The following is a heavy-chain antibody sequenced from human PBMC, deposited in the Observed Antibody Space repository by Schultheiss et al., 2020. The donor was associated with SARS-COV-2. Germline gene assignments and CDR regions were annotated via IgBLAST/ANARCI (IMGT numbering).Heavy chain of an antibody. CDR3: ARYRYYYDSSGYYPRAPLDY. Sequence: ASVKVSCKASGYTFTSYDINWVRQATGQGLEWMGWMNPNSGNTGYAQKFQGRVTMTTDTSTSTAYMELRSLRSDDTAVYYCARYRYYYDSSGYYPRAPLDYWGQGTLVTVSS. CDR2: MNPNSGNT. V-gene: IGHV1-8*01. J-gene: IGHJ4*02. CDR1: GYTFTSYD. D-gene: IGHD3-22*01.